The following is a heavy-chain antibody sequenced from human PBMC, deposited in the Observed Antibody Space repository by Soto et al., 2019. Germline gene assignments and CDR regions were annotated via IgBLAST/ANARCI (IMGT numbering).Heavy chain of an antibody. CDR2: ITSDGKSK. D-gene: IGHD2-21*02. CDR1: GFNFSNHW. J-gene: IGHJ5*02. Sequence: VHLVESGGGLVQPGGSLRLSCAASGFNFSNHWMHWVRQRPGEGLVWVSRITSDGKSKVYAESVKGRFAISRDNAKNTLYLQMNGLTAEDTAVYYCARESGDWPLNWFDPWGQGTLVTVSS. V-gene: IGHV3-74*01. CDR3: ARESGDWPLNWFDP.